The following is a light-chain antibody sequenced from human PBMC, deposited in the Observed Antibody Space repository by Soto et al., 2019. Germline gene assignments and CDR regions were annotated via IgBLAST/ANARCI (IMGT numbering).Light chain of an antibody. V-gene: IGKV2-28*01. J-gene: IGKJ2*01. CDR2: LGS. CDR1: QSLLNSNTYNY. CDR3: MQALQTPNT. Sequence: DIVMTQSPLSLPVTPGEPASISCRSSQSLLNSNTYNYLDWYLQKPGQSPQLLIYLGSNRASGVPDRFSGSGSGTDFTLKISRVEAEDVGVYYCMQALQTPNTFGQGTKLEIK.